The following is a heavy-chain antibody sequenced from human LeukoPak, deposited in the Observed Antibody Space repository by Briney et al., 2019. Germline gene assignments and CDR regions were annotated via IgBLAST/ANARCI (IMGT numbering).Heavy chain of an antibody. J-gene: IGHJ4*02. Sequence: KPGGSLRLSCAASEFTFTDYYMSWIRQAPGKGLEWLSYISISGSTIYYADSVKGRFTISRDNAKNSLYLQMNSLRAEDTAVYYCARGGGYGSGSHYYFAYWGQGTLVTVSS. V-gene: IGHV3-11*01. CDR3: ARGGGYGSGSHYYFAY. CDR1: EFTFTDYY. CDR2: ISISGSTI. D-gene: IGHD3-10*01.